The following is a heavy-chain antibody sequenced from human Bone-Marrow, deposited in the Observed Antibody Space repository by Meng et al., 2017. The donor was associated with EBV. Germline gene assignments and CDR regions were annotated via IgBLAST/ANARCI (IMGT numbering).Heavy chain of an antibody. Sequence: QVQLQESGPGLVKPSGTLSLTCAVSGGSISSNNWWSWVRQPPGKGLECIGEIYHSGSTNYNPSLKSRVTISVDTSKNQFSLKLSSVTAADTAVYYCAREIRQYNWFDPWGQGTLVTVSS. CDR2: IYHSGST. CDR3: AREIRQYNWFDP. D-gene: IGHD4-11*01. V-gene: IGHV4-4*02. CDR1: GGSISSNNW. J-gene: IGHJ5*02.